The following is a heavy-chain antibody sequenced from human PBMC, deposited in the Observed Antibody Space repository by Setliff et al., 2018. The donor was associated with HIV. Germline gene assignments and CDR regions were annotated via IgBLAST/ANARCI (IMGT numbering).Heavy chain of an antibody. Sequence: PGGSLRLSCTAPGFTFGDYAMSWVRQAPGQGLEWVGFISSSSSTIHYADSVKGRFTISRDNAKNSLYLQMNSLRAEDTAVYYCAREYSGYDGGYYYYYGMDVWGQGTTVTVSS. V-gene: IGHV3-11*01. J-gene: IGHJ6*02. D-gene: IGHD5-12*01. CDR2: ISSSSSTI. CDR3: AREYSGYDGGYYYYYGMDV. CDR1: GFTFGDYA.